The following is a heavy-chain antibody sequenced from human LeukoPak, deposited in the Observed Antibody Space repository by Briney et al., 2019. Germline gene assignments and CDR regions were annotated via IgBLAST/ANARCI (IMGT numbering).Heavy chain of an antibody. J-gene: IGHJ4*01. CDR2: IKPSSGDA. Sequence: SSVKVPCKASGYFFRDYYMPWVRQPPGQGLEWMVWIKPSSGDANYAQKFQGRVTVTSDASISTAYLDLNRLRADDTAIYFCARDFHDCGGNSGFDYWGEGSLVIVSS. D-gene: IGHD4-23*01. V-gene: IGHV1-2*02. CDR3: ARDFHDCGGNSGFDY. CDR1: GYFFRDYY.